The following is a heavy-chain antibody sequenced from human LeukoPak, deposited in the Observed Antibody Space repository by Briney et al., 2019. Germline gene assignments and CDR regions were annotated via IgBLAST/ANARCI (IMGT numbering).Heavy chain of an antibody. V-gene: IGHV1-2*02. CDR1: GYTFTSYG. CDR2: INPNSGDR. CDR3: AREGWDQRDTAAFDH. Sequence: GASVKVSCKASGYTFTSYGISWVRQAPGQGLEWMGWINPNSGDRNSAQRFQGRVTMTRDTSISTVYMELSRLGPDDTAVYYCAREGWDQRDTAAFDHWGQGTLVTVSS. J-gene: IGHJ4*02. D-gene: IGHD6-19*01.